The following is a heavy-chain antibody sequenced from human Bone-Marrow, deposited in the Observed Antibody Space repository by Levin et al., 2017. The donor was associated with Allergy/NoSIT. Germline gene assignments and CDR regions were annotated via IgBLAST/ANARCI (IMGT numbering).Heavy chain of an antibody. D-gene: IGHD2-15*01. Sequence: GASVKVSCKVSGYTLTELSMHWVRQAPGKGLEWMGGFDPEDGETIYAQKFQGRVTMTEDTSTDTAYMELSSLRSEDTAVYYCATRGYCSGGSCYLHNWFDPWGQGTLVTVSS. CDR1: GYTLTELS. J-gene: IGHJ5*02. CDR2: FDPEDGET. V-gene: IGHV1-24*01. CDR3: ATRGYCSGGSCYLHNWFDP.